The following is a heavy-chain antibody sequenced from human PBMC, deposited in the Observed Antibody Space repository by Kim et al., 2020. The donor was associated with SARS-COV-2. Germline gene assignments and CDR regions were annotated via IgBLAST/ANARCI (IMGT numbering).Heavy chain of an antibody. CDR3: ARDFGGAYCGGDCYSYYYYGMDV. Sequence: GGSLRLSCAASGFTFSSYAMHWVRQAPGKGLEWVAVISYDGSNKYYADSVKGRFTISRDNSKNTLYLQMNSLRAEDTAVYYCARDFGGAYCGGDCYSYYYYGMDVWGQGTTVTVSS. J-gene: IGHJ6*02. V-gene: IGHV3-30*04. CDR1: GFTFSSYA. D-gene: IGHD2-21*02. CDR2: ISYDGSNK.